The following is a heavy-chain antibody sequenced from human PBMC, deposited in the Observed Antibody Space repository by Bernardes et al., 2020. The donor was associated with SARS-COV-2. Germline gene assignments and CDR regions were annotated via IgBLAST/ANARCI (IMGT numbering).Heavy chain of an antibody. CDR1: GYTFTDHD. J-gene: IGHJ4*03. CDR3: ARSCGPRGVDGVLPLDY. Sequence: SVKVSCKASGYTFTDHDMHWVRQAPGQGPEWMGRIYPLTGGQDDAQKFQGRVTLTRDTSISTAYMELRRLGSDDTAVYFCARSCGPRGVDGVLPLDYWGHGTLVTVSS. CDR2: IYPLTGGQ. D-gene: IGHD2-21*01. V-gene: IGHV1-2*06.